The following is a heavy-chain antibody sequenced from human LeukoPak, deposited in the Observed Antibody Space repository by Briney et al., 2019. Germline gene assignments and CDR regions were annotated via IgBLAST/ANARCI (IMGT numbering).Heavy chain of an antibody. CDR2: IIPIFGTA. Sequence: SVKVSCKASGGTFSSYAISWVRQAPGQGLEWMGRIIPIFGTANYAQKLQGRVTMTTDTSTSTAYMELRGLRSDDTAVYYCAREKVEHYYYYYYMDVWGKGTTVTVSS. V-gene: IGHV1-69*05. J-gene: IGHJ6*03. CDR1: GGTFSSYA. CDR3: AREKVEHYYYYYYMDV. D-gene: IGHD1-1*01.